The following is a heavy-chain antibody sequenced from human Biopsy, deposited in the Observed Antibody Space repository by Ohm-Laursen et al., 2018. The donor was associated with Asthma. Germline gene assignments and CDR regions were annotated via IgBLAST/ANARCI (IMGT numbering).Heavy chain of an antibody. CDR1: GFAFRSYG. CDR2: ISYDGRNK. CDR3: ARGAYYDFWSGYSRPIPGYYGMDV. Sequence: SLRLSCSASGFAFRSYGMHWVRQAPGKGLEWVAVISYDGRNKYYGDSVKGRFTISRDNSKNTVYLQMISLRVEDTSVYYCARGAYYDFWSGYSRPIPGYYGMDVWGHGTTVTVSS. V-gene: IGHV3-30*03. J-gene: IGHJ6*02. D-gene: IGHD3-3*01.